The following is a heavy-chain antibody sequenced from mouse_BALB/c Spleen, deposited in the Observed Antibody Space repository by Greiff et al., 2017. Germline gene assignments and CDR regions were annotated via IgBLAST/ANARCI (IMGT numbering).Heavy chain of an antibody. J-gene: IGHJ4*01. D-gene: IGHD5-5*01. CDR1: GYSITSGYY. V-gene: IGHV3-6*02. CDR3: AILPYAMDY. CDR2: ISYDGSN. Sequence: EVKLQESGPGLVKPSQSLSLTCSVTGYSITSGYYWNWIRQFPGNKLEWMGYISYDGSNNYNPSLKNRISITRDTSKNQFFLKLNSVTTEDAATYYCAILPYAMDYWGQGTSVTVSS.